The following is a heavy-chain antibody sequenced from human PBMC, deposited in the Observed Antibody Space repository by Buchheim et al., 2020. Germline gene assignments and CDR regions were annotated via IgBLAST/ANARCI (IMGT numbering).Heavy chain of an antibody. CDR1: GGSFSGYY. CDR2: INHSGST. CDR3: ARVTHQDYGDAFDY. V-gene: IGHV4-34*01. J-gene: IGHJ4*02. D-gene: IGHD4-17*01. Sequence: QVQLQQWGAGLLKPSETLSLTCAVYGGSFSGYYWSWIRQPPGKGLEWIGEINHSGSTNYNPSLKSRVTISVDTSKHQFSLKLSSVTAADTAVYYCARVTHQDYGDAFDYWGQGTL.